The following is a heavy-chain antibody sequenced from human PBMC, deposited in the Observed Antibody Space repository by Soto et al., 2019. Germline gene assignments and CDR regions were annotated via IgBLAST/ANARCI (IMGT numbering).Heavy chain of an antibody. Sequence: SETLSLTCTVSGGSISSSSYYWGWIRQPPGKGLEWIGSIYYSGSTYYNPSLKSRVTISVDTSKNQFSLKLSSVTAADTAVYYCARDQVYDFWSGSHDAFDIWGQGTMVTVSS. J-gene: IGHJ3*02. D-gene: IGHD3-3*01. V-gene: IGHV4-39*07. CDR3: ARDQVYDFWSGSHDAFDI. CDR2: IYYSGST. CDR1: GGSISSSSYY.